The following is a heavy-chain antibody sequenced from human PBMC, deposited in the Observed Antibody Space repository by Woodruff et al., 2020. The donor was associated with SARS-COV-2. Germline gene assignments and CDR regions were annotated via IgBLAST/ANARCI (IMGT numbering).Heavy chain of an antibody. Sequence: RFTISRDNAKNSLYLQMNSLRAEDTALYYCAKDIEPVAGVHDAFDIWGQGTMVTVSS. J-gene: IGHJ3*02. V-gene: IGHV3-9*01. CDR3: AKDIEPVAGVHDAFDI. D-gene: IGHD6-19*01.